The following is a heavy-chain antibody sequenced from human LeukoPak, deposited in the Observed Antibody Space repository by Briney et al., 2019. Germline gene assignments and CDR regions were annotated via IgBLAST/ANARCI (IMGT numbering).Heavy chain of an antibody. J-gene: IGHJ4*02. CDR2: TSSSSSTI. D-gene: IGHD2-2*01. CDR1: GFTFSSYS. Sequence: PGGSLRLSCAASGFTFSSYSMNWVRQAPGKGLEWVSYTSSSSSTIYYADSVKGRFTISRDNAKNSLYLQMNSLRAEDTAVYYCARAVGYCSSTSCYYFDYWGQGTLVTVSS. CDR3: ARAVGYCSSTSCYYFDY. V-gene: IGHV3-48*01.